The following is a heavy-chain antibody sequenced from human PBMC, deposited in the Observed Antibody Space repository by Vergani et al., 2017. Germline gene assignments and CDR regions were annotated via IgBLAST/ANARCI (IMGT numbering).Heavy chain of an antibody. Sequence: EVQLLESGGGLVQPGGSLRVSCAASGFTFSTYAMTWVRQAPGKGLEWVSTISSDGGSTYYADSVKGRFTISRDNSKNTLSLQRNSLTAEDTAIYYFAGPQGTSVYYYGGFDYSGQGFLVTVSS. CDR3: AGPQGTSVYYYGGFDY. CDR2: ISSDGGST. CDR1: GFTFSTYA. J-gene: IGHJ4*02. D-gene: IGHD3-22*01. V-gene: IGHV3-23*01.